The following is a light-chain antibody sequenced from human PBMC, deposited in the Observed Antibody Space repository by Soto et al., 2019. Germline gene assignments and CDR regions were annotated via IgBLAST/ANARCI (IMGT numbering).Light chain of an antibody. Sequence: VLTPTPDSHPLSPGERATLSCSAMLGASTGYVAWSQQLPGQAPRLLFGGASSRAAGIPDRCSGGGSGADFTLTISRLEPEDFAVFFCQQYGTSECIFGQGTRLEIK. CDR1: LGASTGY. J-gene: IGKJ5*01. CDR2: GAS. CDR3: QQYGTSECI. V-gene: IGKV3-20*01.